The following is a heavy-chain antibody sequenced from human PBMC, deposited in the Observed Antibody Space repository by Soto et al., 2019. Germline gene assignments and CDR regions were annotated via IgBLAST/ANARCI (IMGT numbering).Heavy chain of an antibody. D-gene: IGHD2-2*01. CDR3: ARGRRLYCSSTSCYPGWAFDI. J-gene: IGHJ3*02. V-gene: IGHV4-34*01. CDR2: INHSGST. CDR1: GGSFSGYY. Sequence: QVQLQQWGAGLLKPSETLSLTCAGYGGSFSGYYWSWIRQPPGKGLEWIGEINHSGSTNYNPSLKSRVTISVDTSKNQFSLKLSSVTAADTAVYYCARGRRLYCSSTSCYPGWAFDIWGQGTMVTVSS.